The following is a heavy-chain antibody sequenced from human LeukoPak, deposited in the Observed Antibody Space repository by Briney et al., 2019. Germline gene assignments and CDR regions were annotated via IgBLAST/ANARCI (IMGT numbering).Heavy chain of an antibody. V-gene: IGHV3-20*04. CDR3: ARVLLAGSYPWGGFDY. J-gene: IGHJ4*02. CDR2: INWNGGST. D-gene: IGHD1-26*01. CDR1: GFTFDDYG. Sequence: GGSLRLSCAASGFTFDDYGMSWVRQAPGKGLEWVSGINWNGGSTGYADSVKGRFTISRDNYKNSLYLQMNSLRAEDRALYYCARVLLAGSYPWGGFDYWGQGTLVTVSS.